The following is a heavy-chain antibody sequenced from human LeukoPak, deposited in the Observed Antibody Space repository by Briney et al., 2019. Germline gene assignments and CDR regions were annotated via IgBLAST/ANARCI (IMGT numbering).Heavy chain of an antibody. D-gene: IGHD3-10*01. CDR1: GFSFRSYW. CDR3: AREAMVRGVPDAFDI. V-gene: IGHV3-7*01. CDR2: IKQDGIEK. J-gene: IGHJ3*02. Sequence: PGGSLRLSCAASGFSFRSYWMDWVRQTPEKGLEWVANIKQDGIEKYFVDSVKGRFAISRDNAKNPLYLQMNNLRAEDTAVYYCAREAMVRGVPDAFDIWGQGTVVTVSS.